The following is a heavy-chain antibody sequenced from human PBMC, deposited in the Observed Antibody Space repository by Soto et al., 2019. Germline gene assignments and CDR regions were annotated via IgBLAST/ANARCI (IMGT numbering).Heavy chain of an antibody. Sequence: GGSLRLSCEGSGFTSSSYVMHWVRQAPGKGLEWVALISFDGSKKNYADSVKGRFTISRDNSKNMMYLQMNSLRAEDTAVYYCARAVVVPAAQGDYYYYGMDVWGQGTTVTVSS. CDR3: ARAVVVPAAQGDYYYYGMDV. J-gene: IGHJ6*02. D-gene: IGHD2-2*01. CDR2: ISFDGSKK. CDR1: GFTSSSYV. V-gene: IGHV3-30-3*01.